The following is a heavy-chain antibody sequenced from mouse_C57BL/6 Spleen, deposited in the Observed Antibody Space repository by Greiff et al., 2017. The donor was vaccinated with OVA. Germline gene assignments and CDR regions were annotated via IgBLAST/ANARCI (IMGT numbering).Heavy chain of an antibody. V-gene: IGHV1-81*01. J-gene: IGHJ4*01. Sequence: QVQLQQSGAELARPGASVKLSCKASGYTFTSYGISWVKQRTGQGLEWIGEIYPRSGNTYYNEKFKGKATLTADKSSSTAYMELRSLTSEDAAVYFCARRGYDGGDYSARDYWGQGTSVTVSS. CDR2: IYPRSGNT. CDR3: ARRGYDGGDYSARDY. CDR1: GYTFTSYG. D-gene: IGHD2-2*01.